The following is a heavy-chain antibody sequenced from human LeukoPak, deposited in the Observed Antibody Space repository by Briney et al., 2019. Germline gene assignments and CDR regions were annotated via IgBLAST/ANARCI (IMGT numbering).Heavy chain of an antibody. CDR2: IYGGGST. D-gene: IGHD1-26*01. J-gene: IGHJ4*02. Sequence: PGGSLRLSCAASGFTVSSNFMSWVRQAPGKGLEWVSLIYGGGSTYYADSVKGRFTISRDNSKNTLYLQTNSLRAEDTAVYYCAAGIVAAFGVFDYWGQGTLVTVSS. V-gene: IGHV3-66*02. CDR3: AAGIVAAFGVFDY. CDR1: GFTVSSNF.